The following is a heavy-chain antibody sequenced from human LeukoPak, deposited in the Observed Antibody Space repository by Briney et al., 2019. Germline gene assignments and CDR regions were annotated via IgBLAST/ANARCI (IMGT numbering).Heavy chain of an antibody. Sequence: ASVKVSCKASGYTFTSYYMHWVRQAPGQGLEWMGIINPSGGSTSYAQKFQGRVTMTRDTSTSTVYMELSSLRSEDTAVYYCATSMTGYGMDVWGQGTTVTVSS. J-gene: IGHJ6*02. V-gene: IGHV1-46*01. CDR2: INPSGGST. CDR1: GYTFTSYY. CDR3: ATSMTGYGMDV. D-gene: IGHD2/OR15-2a*01.